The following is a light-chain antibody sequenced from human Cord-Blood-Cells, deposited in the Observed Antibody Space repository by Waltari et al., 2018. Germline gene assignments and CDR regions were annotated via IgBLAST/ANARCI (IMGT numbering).Light chain of an antibody. Sequence: EIVMTQSPATXXVSPGEXATLSGRASQSVSSKLXWYQQKPGQAPRLLIYGASTRATGXPARFSGSXSGXXXXLTXXXLQXEDFAXYYCQQYNXXXPXTFGQGTKLEIK. V-gene: IGKV3-15*01. CDR3: QQYNXXXPXT. CDR1: QSVSSK. CDR2: GAS. J-gene: IGKJ2*01.